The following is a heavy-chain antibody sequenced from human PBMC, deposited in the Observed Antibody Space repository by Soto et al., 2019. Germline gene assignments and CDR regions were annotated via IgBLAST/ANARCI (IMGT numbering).Heavy chain of an antibody. CDR1: GYSFTNYW. CDR2: IYPGDSDT. CDR3: ARGDSSSGYVDSFDI. Sequence: PGESLKISFKGSGYSFTNYWIGWVRQMPGKGLEWMGIIYPGDSDTRYSPSFQGQATISADKSISTAYLQWSNLKASDTAMYYCARGDSSSGYVDSFDIWGQGTMVTVSS. J-gene: IGHJ3*02. V-gene: IGHV5-51*01. D-gene: IGHD3-22*01.